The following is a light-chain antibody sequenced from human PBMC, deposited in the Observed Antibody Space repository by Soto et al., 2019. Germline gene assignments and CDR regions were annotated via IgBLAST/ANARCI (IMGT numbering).Light chain of an antibody. V-gene: IGKV1-39*01. CDR1: QSISTY. Sequence: DIQMTQSPSSLSASVGNRVTITCRASQSISTYLNWYQKKPGKAPNLLIYDASRLQSGVPSRFSGSGGATDFTLSISSVHPEDFATYFCQQSYMDPITFGQGTQLEI. CDR2: DAS. J-gene: IGKJ5*01. CDR3: QQSYMDPIT.